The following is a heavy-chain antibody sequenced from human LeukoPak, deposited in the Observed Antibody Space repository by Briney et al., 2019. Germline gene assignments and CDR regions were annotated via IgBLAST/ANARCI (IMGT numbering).Heavy chain of an antibody. V-gene: IGHV1-69*04. D-gene: IGHD2-21*02. Sequence: SVKVSCKASGGTFSSYAISWVRQAPGQGLEWMGRIIPILGIANYAQKFQGRVTITADKPTSTAYMELSSLRSEDTAVYYCARETKTAYCGGDCYDLDAFNIWGQGTMVTVSS. CDR1: GGTFSSYA. J-gene: IGHJ3*02. CDR2: IIPILGIA. CDR3: ARETKTAYCGGDCYDLDAFNI.